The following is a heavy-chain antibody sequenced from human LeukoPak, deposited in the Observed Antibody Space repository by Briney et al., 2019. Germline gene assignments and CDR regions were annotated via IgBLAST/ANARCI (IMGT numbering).Heavy chain of an antibody. D-gene: IGHD3-16*01. CDR3: ARVGAFGGEFDS. Sequence: SETLSLTCAVSGYSISSGYYWGWIRQPPGKGLGWIGSIYHSGSTYYNPSLKSRVTISVDTSKNQFSLTLSSVTAADTAVYYCARVGAFGGEFDSWGQGTLVTVSS. J-gene: IGHJ4*02. CDR1: GYSISSGYY. CDR2: IYHSGST. V-gene: IGHV4-38-2*01.